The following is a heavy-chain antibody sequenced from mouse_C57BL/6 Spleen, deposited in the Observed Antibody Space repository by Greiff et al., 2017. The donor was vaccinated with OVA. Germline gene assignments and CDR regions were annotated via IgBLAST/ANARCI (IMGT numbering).Heavy chain of an antibody. D-gene: IGHD2-4*01. J-gene: IGHJ3*01. V-gene: IGHV1-26*01. CDR1: GYTFTDYY. Sequence: EVQLQQSGPELVKPGASVKISCKASGYTFTDYYMNWVKQSHGKSLEWIGDINPNNGGTSYNQKFKGKATLTVDKSSSTAYMELRSLTSEDSAVYYCAGRDDYGQAWFAYWGQGTLVTVSA. CDR3: AGRDDYGQAWFAY. CDR2: INPNNGGT.